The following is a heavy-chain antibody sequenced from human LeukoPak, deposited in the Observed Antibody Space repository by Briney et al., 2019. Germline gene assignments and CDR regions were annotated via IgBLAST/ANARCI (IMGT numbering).Heavy chain of an antibody. CDR2: ISSSGSTI. Sequence: PGGSLRLSCAASGFTFSSYAMSWVRQAPGKGLEWVSYISSSGSTIHYADSVKGRFTISRDNPENSLYLQMNSLRAEDTAMYYCARVGSIAAAGTPDYWGQGTLVTVSS. V-gene: IGHV3-48*04. J-gene: IGHJ4*02. D-gene: IGHD6-13*01. CDR3: ARVGSIAAAGTPDY. CDR1: GFTFSSYA.